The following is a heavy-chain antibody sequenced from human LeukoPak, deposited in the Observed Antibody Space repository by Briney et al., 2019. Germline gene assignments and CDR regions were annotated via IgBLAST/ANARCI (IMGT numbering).Heavy chain of an antibody. D-gene: IGHD1-26*01. CDR1: GGSITSYY. CDR2: MYYSGST. J-gene: IGHJ6*02. V-gene: IGHV4-59*08. Sequence: SETLSLTCTVSGGSITSYYWSWIRQPPGKGLEWIGYMYYSGSTNYNPSLKGRVTISVDTSKNQFSLKLSSVTAADTAVYYCARYTRGRNGMDVWGQGTTVTVSS. CDR3: ARYTRGRNGMDV.